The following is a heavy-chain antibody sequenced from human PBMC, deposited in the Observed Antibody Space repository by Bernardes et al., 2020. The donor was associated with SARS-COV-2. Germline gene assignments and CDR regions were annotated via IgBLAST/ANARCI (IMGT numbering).Heavy chain of an antibody. CDR2: IYSGGST. J-gene: IGHJ6*02. D-gene: IGHD5-18*01. V-gene: IGHV3-53*01. CDR1: GFTVSSNY. CDR3: AKGYSYAELDYGMDV. Sequence: GYLSRSGAASGFTVSSNYMTWVRPAPGKGLEWVSLIYSGGSTYYADSVKGRFTISKDDSKNTLYLQMNSLRADDTALYYCAKGYSYAELDYGMDVWGQGTTVTVSS.